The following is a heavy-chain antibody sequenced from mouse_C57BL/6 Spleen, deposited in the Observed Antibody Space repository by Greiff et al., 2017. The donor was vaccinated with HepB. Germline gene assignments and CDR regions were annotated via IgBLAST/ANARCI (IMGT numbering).Heavy chain of an antibody. D-gene: IGHD1-1*01. CDR1: GYTFTSYD. Sequence: VQLVESGPELVKPGASVKLSCKASGYTFTSYDINWVKQRPGQGLEWIGWIYPRDGSTKYNEKFKGKATLTVDTSSSTAYMELHSLTSEDSAVYFCAREEDYYGSSYNYAMDYWGQGTSVTVSS. CDR3: AREEDYYGSSYNYAMDY. CDR2: IYPRDGST. V-gene: IGHV1-85*01. J-gene: IGHJ4*01.